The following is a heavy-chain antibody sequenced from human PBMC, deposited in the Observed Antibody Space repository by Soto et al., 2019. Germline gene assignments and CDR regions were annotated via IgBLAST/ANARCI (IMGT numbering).Heavy chain of an antibody. D-gene: IGHD6-19*01. V-gene: IGHV6-1*01. CDR2: TYYRSKWYN. CDR3: ARASWEAVGPLDGMDV. CDR1: GDSVSSNSAA. Sequence: PSQTLSLTCAISGDSVSSNSAAWNWIRQSPSRGLEWLGRTYYRSKWYNDYAVSVKSRITINPDTSKNQFSLQLNSVTPEDTAVYYCARASWEAVGPLDGMDVWGQGTTVTVSS. J-gene: IGHJ6*02.